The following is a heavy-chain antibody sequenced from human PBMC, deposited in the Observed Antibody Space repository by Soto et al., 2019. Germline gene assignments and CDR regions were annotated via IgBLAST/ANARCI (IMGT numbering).Heavy chain of an antibody. CDR2: INTGNGDT. D-gene: IGHD1-26*01. J-gene: IGHJ4*02. CDR3: AKNPVGRSYFDF. Sequence: ASVKVSCKASGYTFTRYAMHSVRQAPGQRLEWMGWINTGNGDTKYSQKYQGRVTITRDTSASTAYMELSSLRSEDTAVYYCAKNPVGRSYFDFWGQGTPVTVSS. CDR1: GYTFTRYA. V-gene: IGHV1-3*04.